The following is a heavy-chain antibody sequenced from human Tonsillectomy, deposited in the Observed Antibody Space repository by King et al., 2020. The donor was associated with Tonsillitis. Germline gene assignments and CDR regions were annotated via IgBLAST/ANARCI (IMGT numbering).Heavy chain of an antibody. J-gene: IGHJ5*02. D-gene: IGHD6-13*01. V-gene: IGHV1-2*02. CDR1: GYTFTGYY. Sequence: QLVQSGAEVKKPGASVKVSCKASGYTFTGYYMHWVRQAPGQGLEWMGWINPNNGGTNYAQKFQGRVTMTRDTSISTAYMELSRLRSDDTAVYYCARDRYSSPTGGFDAWGQGILVTVSS. CDR3: ARDRYSSPTGGFDA. CDR2: INPNNGGT.